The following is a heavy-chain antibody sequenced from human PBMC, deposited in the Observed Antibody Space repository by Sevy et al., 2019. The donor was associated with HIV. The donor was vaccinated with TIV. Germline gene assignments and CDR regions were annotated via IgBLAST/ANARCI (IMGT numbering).Heavy chain of an antibody. CDR3: AREAFCTSSGCYTRYGMDV. Sequence: GGSLRLSCAASGFTVSTTYMTWVRQAPGKGLEWVSTICSDGTTYFADSVKGRFTISRDNSMNTVYLQMNSLRAEDTAIYYCAREAFCTSSGCYTRYGMDVWGQGTTVTVSS. V-gene: IGHV3-53*01. CDR1: GFTVSTTY. J-gene: IGHJ6*02. D-gene: IGHD2-2*02. CDR2: ICSDGTT.